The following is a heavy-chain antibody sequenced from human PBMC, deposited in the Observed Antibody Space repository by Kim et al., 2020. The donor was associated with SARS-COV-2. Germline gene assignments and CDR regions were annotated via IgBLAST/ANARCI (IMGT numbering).Heavy chain of an antibody. Sequence: GGSLRLSCEASGFRFSDYYMSWIRQAPGKGLEWVAYINGDGSSMKCADSVNGRFSISRDNANKSLSLQMNSLTPEATAVYYCVREPRNWGQGTLVTASS. CDR3: VREPRN. V-gene: IGHV3-11*01. CDR1: GFRFSDYY. J-gene: IGHJ4*02. CDR2: INGDGSSM.